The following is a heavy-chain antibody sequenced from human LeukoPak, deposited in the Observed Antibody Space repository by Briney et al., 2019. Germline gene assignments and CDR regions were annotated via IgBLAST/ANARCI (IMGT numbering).Heavy chain of an antibody. CDR3: AREHSLENSNSSPPPYY. J-gene: IGHJ4*02. CDR1: GYTFTSYG. D-gene: IGHD6-13*01. CDR2: IIPIFGTA. V-gene: IGHV1-69*13. Sequence: GASVKVSCKASGYTFTSYGISWVRQAPGQGLEWMGGIIPIFGTANYAQKFQGRVTITADESTSTAYMELSSLRSEDTAVYYCAREHSLENSNSSPPPYYWGQGTLVTVSS.